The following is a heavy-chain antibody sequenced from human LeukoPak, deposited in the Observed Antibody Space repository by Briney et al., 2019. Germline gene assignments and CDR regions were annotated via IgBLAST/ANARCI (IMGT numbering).Heavy chain of an antibody. CDR3: ARDVIAAAGNFQH. V-gene: IGHV3-30-3*01. CDR2: ISYDGSNK. Sequence: GGSLRLSCAASGFTFSSYAMHWVRQAPGKGLEWVAVISYDGSNKYYADSVKGRLTISRDNSKNTLYLQMNSLRAEDTAVYYCARDVIAAAGNFQHWGQGTLVTVSS. J-gene: IGHJ1*01. CDR1: GFTFSSYA. D-gene: IGHD6-13*01.